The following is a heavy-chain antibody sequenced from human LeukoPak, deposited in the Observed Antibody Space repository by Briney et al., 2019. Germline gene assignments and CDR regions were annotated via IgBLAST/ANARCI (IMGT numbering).Heavy chain of an antibody. Sequence: SETLSLTCTVSGGSISSYYWSWIRQPPGKGLEWIGYIYYSGSTNYNPSLKCRVTISVDTSKNQFSLKLSSVTAADTAVYYCARVQYSSTWFDPWGQGTLVTVSS. CDR3: ARVQYSSTWFDP. V-gene: IGHV4-59*01. CDR1: GGSISSYY. CDR2: IYYSGST. J-gene: IGHJ5*02. D-gene: IGHD6-13*01.